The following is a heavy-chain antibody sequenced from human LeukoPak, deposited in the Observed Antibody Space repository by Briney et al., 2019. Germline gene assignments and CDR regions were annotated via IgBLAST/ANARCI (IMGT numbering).Heavy chain of an antibody. Sequence: PGGSLRLSCAASGFTFSSYGMHWVRQAPGKRLEWVAVISYDGSNKYYADSVKGRFTISRDNSKNTPYLQMNSLRAEDTAVYYCAKVYGSGPPVYYYYYGMDVWGQGTTVTVSS. V-gene: IGHV3-30*18. CDR2: ISYDGSNK. CDR1: GFTFSSYG. J-gene: IGHJ6*02. CDR3: AKVYGSGPPVYYYYYGMDV. D-gene: IGHD3-10*01.